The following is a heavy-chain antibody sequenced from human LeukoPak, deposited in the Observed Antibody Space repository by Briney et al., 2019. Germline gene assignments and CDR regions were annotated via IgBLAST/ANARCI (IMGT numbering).Heavy chain of an antibody. Sequence: SETLSLTCAVYGGSFSGYYWSWIRQPPGKGLEWIGETNHSGSTNYNPSLKSRVTISVDTSKNQFSLKLSSVTAADTAVYYCARPYYYNSSGYYPSDYWAQGTLVTVS. V-gene: IGHV4-34*01. CDR1: GGSFSGYY. D-gene: IGHD3-22*01. CDR3: ARPYYYNSSGYYPSDY. J-gene: IGHJ4*02. CDR2: TNHSGST.